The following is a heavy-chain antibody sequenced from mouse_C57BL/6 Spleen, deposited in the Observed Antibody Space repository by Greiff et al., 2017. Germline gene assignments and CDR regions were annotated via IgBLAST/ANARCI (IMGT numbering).Heavy chain of an antibody. V-gene: IGHV1-52*01. CDR2: IDPSDSET. CDR3: ARDYGSRDWYFDV. D-gene: IGHD1-1*01. CDR1: GYTFTSYW. Sequence: QVHVKQPGAELVRPGSSVKLSCKASGYTFTSYWMHWVKQRPIQGLEWIGNIDPSDSETHYNQKFKDKATLTVYKSSSTAYMQLSSLTSEDSAVYYCARDYGSRDWYFDVWGTGTTVTVSS. J-gene: IGHJ1*03.